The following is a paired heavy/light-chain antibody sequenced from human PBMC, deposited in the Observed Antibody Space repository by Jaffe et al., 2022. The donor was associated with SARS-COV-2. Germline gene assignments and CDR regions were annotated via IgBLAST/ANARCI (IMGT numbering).Heavy chain of an antibody. CDR3: ARFSGFGSISPRVYYYYGLDF. Sequence: EVQLVQSEPEVKKPGESLKISCRGSGYNFGTYWIAWVRQMPGKGLEWMGIVYPGDSDTRYSPSFQGQVTISADKSTSTAYLQWTSVKASDTAIYFCARFSGFGSISPRVYYYYGLDFWGQGTTVIVSS. CDR2: VYPGDSDT. J-gene: IGHJ6*02. CDR1: GYNFGTYW. V-gene: IGHV5-51*01. D-gene: IGHD6-19*01.
Light chain of an antibody. CDR3: MQTLQTPLT. J-gene: IGKJ4*01. V-gene: IGKV2-28*01. CDR2: LGS. Sequence: DIVMTQSPLSLPVTPGEPASISCRSSQSLLHSNGYNNLDWYLQKPGQSPQLLIYLGSNRASGVPDRFSGSGSGTDFTLKISRVEAEDVGVYYCMQTLQTPLTFGGGTKVEIK. CDR1: QSLLHSNGYNN.